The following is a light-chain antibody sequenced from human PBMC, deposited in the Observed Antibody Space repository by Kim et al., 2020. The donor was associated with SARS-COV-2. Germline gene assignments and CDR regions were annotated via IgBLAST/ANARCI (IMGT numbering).Light chain of an antibody. J-gene: IGLJ3*02. CDR1: TCDVGGYNF. Sequence: GQSITISCTGTTCDVGGYNFVYWYQQHPGKVPKLMIYDVNQRPSGVSERFFGSKSGNTASLTIFGLQAEDEADYYCTSFTSSRSWVFGAGTQLTVL. V-gene: IGLV2-14*03. CDR3: TSFTSSRSWV. CDR2: DVN.